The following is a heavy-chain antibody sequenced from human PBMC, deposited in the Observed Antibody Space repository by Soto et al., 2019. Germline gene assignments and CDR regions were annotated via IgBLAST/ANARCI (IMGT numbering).Heavy chain of an antibody. D-gene: IGHD4-17*01. J-gene: IGHJ3*02. Sequence: SVKVSCKASGGTFSSYAISWVRQAPGQGLEWMGGIIPIFGTANYAQKFQGRATITADESTSTAYMELSSLRSEDTAVYYCARGKVYGDYVNPDAFDIWGQGTMVTVSS. CDR1: GGTFSSYA. CDR3: ARGKVYGDYVNPDAFDI. CDR2: IIPIFGTA. V-gene: IGHV1-69*13.